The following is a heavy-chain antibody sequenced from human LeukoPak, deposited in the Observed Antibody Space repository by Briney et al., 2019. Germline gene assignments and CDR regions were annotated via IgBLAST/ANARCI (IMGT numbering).Heavy chain of an antibody. V-gene: IGHV3-23*01. J-gene: IGHJ4*02. CDR2: ISGSGGST. CDR3: AKEFNYYDSCGYSRFSNFDY. D-gene: IGHD3-22*01. CDR1: GFTFSSYA. Sequence: GGSLRLSCAASGFTFSSYAMSWVRQAPGKGLEWVSAISGSGGSTYYADSVKGRFTISRDNSKNTLYLQMNSLRAEDTAVYYCAKEFNYYDSCGYSRFSNFDYWGQGTLVTVSS.